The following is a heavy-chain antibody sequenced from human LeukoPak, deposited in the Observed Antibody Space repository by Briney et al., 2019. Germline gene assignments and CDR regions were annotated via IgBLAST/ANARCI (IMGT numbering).Heavy chain of an antibody. Sequence: SETLSLTCIVSGDSISSTSYYWAWIRQPPGKGLEWIGMIFYSGSAYYTPFLRGRVTLSVDTSRNQFSLNLISVTAADTGVYFCARQQSDTSLFDPWGQGTLVTVSS. J-gene: IGHJ5*02. CDR2: IFYSGSA. V-gene: IGHV4-39*01. CDR3: ARQQSDTSLFDP. D-gene: IGHD2-21*02. CDR1: GDSISSTSYY.